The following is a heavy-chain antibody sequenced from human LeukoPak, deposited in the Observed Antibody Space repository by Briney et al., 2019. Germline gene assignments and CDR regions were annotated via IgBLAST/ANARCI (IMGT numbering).Heavy chain of an antibody. V-gene: IGHV1-69*05. CDR3: ARDPDTRYYYYMDV. J-gene: IGHJ6*03. CDR1: GGTFSSYA. D-gene: IGHD2-2*02. Sequence: SVKVSCKASGGTFSSYAISWVRQAPGQGLEWMGGIIPIFGTANYAQKFQGRVTMTRDTSTSTVYMELSSPRSEDTAVYYCARDPDTRYYYYMDVWGKGTTVTISS. CDR2: IIPIFGTA.